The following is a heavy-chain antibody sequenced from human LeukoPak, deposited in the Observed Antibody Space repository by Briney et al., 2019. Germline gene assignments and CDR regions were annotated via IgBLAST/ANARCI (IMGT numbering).Heavy chain of an antibody. Sequence: GASVKVSCKASGGTFSSYAVSWVRQAPGQGLEWMAGIIPIFGTASYAQKFQGRVTITTDESTSTAYMELSSLRSEDTAVYYCARDKGYCSGGSCYWFDYWGQGTLVTVSS. CDR2: IIPIFGTA. D-gene: IGHD2-15*01. J-gene: IGHJ4*02. CDR3: ARDKGYCSGGSCYWFDY. V-gene: IGHV1-69*05. CDR1: GGTFSSYA.